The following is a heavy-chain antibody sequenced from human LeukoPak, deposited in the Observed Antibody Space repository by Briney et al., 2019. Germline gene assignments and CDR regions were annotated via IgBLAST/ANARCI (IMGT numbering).Heavy chain of an antibody. CDR1: GFTFSSYG. D-gene: IGHD1-14*01. J-gene: IGHJ6*03. Sequence: GGTLRLSCAASGFTFSSYGMSWVRQAPGKGLEWVSAISGSGGSTYYADSVKGRFTISRGNSKNTLYLQMNSLRAEDTAVYYCAKNRLGNYYYYMDVWGKGTTVTVSS. V-gene: IGHV3-23*01. CDR2: ISGSGGST. CDR3: AKNRLGNYYYYMDV.